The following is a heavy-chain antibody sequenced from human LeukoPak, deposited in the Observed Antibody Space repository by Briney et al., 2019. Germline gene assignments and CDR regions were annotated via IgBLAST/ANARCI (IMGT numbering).Heavy chain of an antibody. Sequence: PGGSLRLSCAASGFTFSDYGMHWVRQAPGKGLDWVSSISSSSSYIYYADLLKGRFTISRDNAKNSLYLQMNSLRAEDTAVYYCARGGHHYYDSSGYLYACDIWGQGTMVTVSS. CDR1: GFTFSDYG. V-gene: IGHV3-21*06. J-gene: IGHJ3*02. D-gene: IGHD3-22*01. CDR3: ARGGHHYYDSSGYLYACDI. CDR2: ISSSSSYI.